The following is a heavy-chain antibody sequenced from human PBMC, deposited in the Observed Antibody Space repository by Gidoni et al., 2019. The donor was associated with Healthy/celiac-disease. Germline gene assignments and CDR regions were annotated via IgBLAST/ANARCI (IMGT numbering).Heavy chain of an antibody. Sequence: GLEWVSAISGSGGSTYYADSVKGRFTISRDNSKNTLYLQMTSLRAEDTAVYYCAKDRRELMAGPDAFDIWGQGTMVTVSS. CDR3: AKDRRELMAGPDAFDI. J-gene: IGHJ3*02. V-gene: IGHV3-23*01. CDR2: ISGSGGST. D-gene: IGHD3-10*01.